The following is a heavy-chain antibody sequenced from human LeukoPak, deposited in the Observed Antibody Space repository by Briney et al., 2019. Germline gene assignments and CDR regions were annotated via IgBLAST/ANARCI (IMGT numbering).Heavy chain of an antibody. CDR3: VRAAAGNFDY. D-gene: IGHD6-13*01. CDR2: IYHSGST. Sequence: PSETLSLTCTVSGGSISSYYWSWIRQPPGKGLEWVGYIYHSGSTNYNPSHKSRVTMSVDTSKNQFSLKLSSVTAADTAVYYCVRAAAGNFDYWGQGTLVTVSS. CDR1: GGSISSYY. J-gene: IGHJ4*02. V-gene: IGHV4-59*12.